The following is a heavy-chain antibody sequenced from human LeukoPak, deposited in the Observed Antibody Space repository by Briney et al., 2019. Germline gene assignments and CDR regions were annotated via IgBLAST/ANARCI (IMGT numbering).Heavy chain of an antibody. Sequence: SETLSLTCAVYGGSFSGYYWSWIRQHPGKGLEWIGYIYYSGSTYYNPPLKSRVTISVDTSKNQFSLKLSSVTAADTAVYYCASAGYDSSGYAFDYWGQGTLVTVSS. CDR1: GGSFSGYY. J-gene: IGHJ4*02. D-gene: IGHD3-22*01. V-gene: IGHV4-31*11. CDR3: ASAGYDSSGYAFDY. CDR2: IYYSGST.